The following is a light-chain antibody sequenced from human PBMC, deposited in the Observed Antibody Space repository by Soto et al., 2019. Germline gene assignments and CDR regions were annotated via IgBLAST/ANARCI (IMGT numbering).Light chain of an antibody. CDR2: AAS. CDR1: QSISSY. J-gene: IGKJ1*01. CDR3: QLSDSTWT. V-gene: IGKV1-39*01. Sequence: DIQMTQSPSSLSASVGDRVTITCRASQSISSYLNWYQQKPGKAPNLLIYAASSLQSGVPSRFSGSGSGTDFTLTISNLQTEDFATYYCQLSDSTWTFGQGTKVDIX.